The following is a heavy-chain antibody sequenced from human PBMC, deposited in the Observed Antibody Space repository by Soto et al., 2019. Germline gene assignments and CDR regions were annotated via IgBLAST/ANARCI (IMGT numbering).Heavy chain of an antibody. D-gene: IGHD3-9*01. V-gene: IGHV4-59*11. CDR3: ARAITIDNWFDP. CDR1: GGSISTHY. J-gene: IGHJ5*02. Sequence: AETLSLTCTVSGGSISTHYWSWIRQPPGKGLEWIGYIYYSGSTNYNPSLKSRVTISVDTSKNQFSLKLSSVTAADTAVYYCARAITIDNWFDPWGQGTLVTVSS. CDR2: IYYSGST.